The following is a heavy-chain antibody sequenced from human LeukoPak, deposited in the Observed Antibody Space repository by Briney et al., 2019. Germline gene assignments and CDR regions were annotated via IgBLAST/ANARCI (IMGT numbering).Heavy chain of an antibody. V-gene: IGHV3-30-3*01. D-gene: IGHD3-22*01. Sequence: GGSLRPSCAASGFTFSSYAMHWVRQAPGKGLEWVAVISYDGSNKYYADSVKGRFTISRDNSKNTLYLQMNSLRAEDTAVYYCARDARLYDSSGYYLDYWGQGTLVTVSS. J-gene: IGHJ4*02. CDR1: GFTFSSYA. CDR2: ISYDGSNK. CDR3: ARDARLYDSSGYYLDY.